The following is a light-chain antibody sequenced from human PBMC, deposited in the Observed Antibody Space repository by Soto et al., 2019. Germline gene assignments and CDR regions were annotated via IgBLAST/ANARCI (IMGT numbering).Light chain of an antibody. V-gene: IGKV3-20*01. CDR1: QSVSNNY. Sequence: EIVLTQSPGTLSLSPGERATLSCRASQSVSNNYLAWYQQKPGQAPRLLIYGASHRATGIPDRFSCSGSGTDFTLTISRLEPEDFAVYYCQQYGSSGTFGQGTKVEIK. J-gene: IGKJ1*01. CDR3: QQYGSSGT. CDR2: GAS.